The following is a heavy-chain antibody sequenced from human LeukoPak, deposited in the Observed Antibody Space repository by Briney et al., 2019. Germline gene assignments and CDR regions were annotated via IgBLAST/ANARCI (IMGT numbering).Heavy chain of an antibody. J-gene: IGHJ5*02. Sequence: SETLSLTCTVSGGSISSSSYYWGWIRQPPGKGLEWIGSIYYSGSTYYNPSLKSRVTISVDTSKNQFSLKLSSVTAADTAVYYCARQTNYGSGSYYSNNWFDPWGQGTLVTVPS. V-gene: IGHV4-39*01. CDR2: IYYSGST. CDR3: ARQTNYGSGSYYSNNWFDP. D-gene: IGHD3-10*01. CDR1: GGSISSSSYY.